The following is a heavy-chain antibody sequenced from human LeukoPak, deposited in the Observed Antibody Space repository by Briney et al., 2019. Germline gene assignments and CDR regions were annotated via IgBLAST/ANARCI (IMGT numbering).Heavy chain of an antibody. J-gene: IGHJ5*02. D-gene: IGHD2-21*01. CDR2: IYYSGST. V-gene: IGHV4-31*03. CDR1: GGSISSGGYY. Sequence: SATLSLTCTVSGGSISSGGYYWSWIRQHPGKGLEWIGYIYYSGSTYYNPSLNRRVTISVDTSKNQSSLKLSSVTAADTAVYYCARERMEAYCGGDCPNWFDPWGQGTLVTVSS. CDR3: ARERMEAYCGGDCPNWFDP.